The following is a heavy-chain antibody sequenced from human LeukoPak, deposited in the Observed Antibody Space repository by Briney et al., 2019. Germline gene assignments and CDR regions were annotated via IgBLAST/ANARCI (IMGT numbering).Heavy chain of an antibody. J-gene: IGHJ4*02. CDR3: ARDPNIILLSGYFDF. Sequence: GASVTVSCTASEYTFTGYYMHWVRQAPGQGLEWMGWINPNSGATSYAQKFQGRVTMTREMSITTVYMELSRLRSDDTAVYYCARDPNIILLSGYFDFWGQGTLVTVSS. CDR2: INPNSGAT. V-gene: IGHV1-2*02. D-gene: IGHD2-8*01. CDR1: EYTFTGYY.